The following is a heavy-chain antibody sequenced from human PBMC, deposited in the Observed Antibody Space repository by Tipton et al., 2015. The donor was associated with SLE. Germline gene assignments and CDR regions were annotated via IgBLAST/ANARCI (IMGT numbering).Heavy chain of an antibody. V-gene: IGHV1-2*02. CDR2: INPNSGVT. J-gene: IGHJ4*02. CDR3: ARAGIAVGDFDY. Sequence: QSGAEVKKPGASVKVSCKASGYTFTGYYMHWVRQAPGQGLEWMGWINPNSGVTNYAQKFQGRVTMTRDTSISTAYMELSRLRSDDTAVYYCARAGIAVGDFDYWGQGTLVTVSS. CDR1: GYTFTGYY. D-gene: IGHD6-19*01.